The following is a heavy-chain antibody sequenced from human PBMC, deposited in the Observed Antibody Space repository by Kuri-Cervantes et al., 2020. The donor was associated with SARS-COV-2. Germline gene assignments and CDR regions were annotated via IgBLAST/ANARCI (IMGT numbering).Heavy chain of an antibody. CDR1: GFTVSTNY. Sequence: GGSLRLSCAASGFTVSTNYMSWVRQAPGKGLEWVSIIYSGGTTYYADSVKGRFTISRDNSKNTVNLQMNSLRGEDTALYYFARAGYSTGWFPDWYFDLWGRGTLVTVSS. CDR3: ARAGYSTGWFPDWYFDL. D-gene: IGHD6-19*01. J-gene: IGHJ2*01. CDR2: IYSGGTT. V-gene: IGHV3-53*01.